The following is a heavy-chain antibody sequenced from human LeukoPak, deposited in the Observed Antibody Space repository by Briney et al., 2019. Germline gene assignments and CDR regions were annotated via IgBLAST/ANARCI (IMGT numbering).Heavy chain of an antibody. Sequence: SETLSLTCAVYGGSFSGYYWSWIRQPPGKGLEWIGEISHSGSTNYNTSLKSRVTISVDTSKNQFSLKLSSVTAADTAVYYCASGDYYDSSGYYYGDYWGQGTLVTVSS. D-gene: IGHD3-22*01. V-gene: IGHV4-34*01. CDR3: ASGDYYDSSGYYYGDY. CDR1: GGSFSGYY. CDR2: ISHSGST. J-gene: IGHJ4*02.